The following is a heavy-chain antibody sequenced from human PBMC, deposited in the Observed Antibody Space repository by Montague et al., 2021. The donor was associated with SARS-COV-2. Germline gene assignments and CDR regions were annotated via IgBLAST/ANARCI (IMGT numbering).Heavy chain of an antibody. CDR2: VYYTGHT. Sequence: SETLSLTCSVSGGSTKTMRYYWAWIRQSPGKGLEWIASVYYTGHTYYTPSLTARTAISLDTSTNHFSLTLSSVAADDTAIYYCATDRAAHYYFDNWGQGTPVIVSS. J-gene: IGHJ4*02. V-gene: IGHV4-39*07. D-gene: IGHD3-10*01. CDR1: GGSTKTMRYY. CDR3: ATDRAAHYYFDN.